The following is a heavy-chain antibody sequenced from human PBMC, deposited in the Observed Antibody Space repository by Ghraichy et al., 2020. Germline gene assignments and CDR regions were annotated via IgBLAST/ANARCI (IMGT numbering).Heavy chain of an antibody. CDR1: GFTFSSYW. J-gene: IGHJ5*02. V-gene: IGHV3-7*03. D-gene: IGHD3-10*01. CDR3: ARDLTTVSRITMVRVDNWFDP. CDR2: IKQDGSEK. Sequence: GESLNISCAASGFTFSSYWMSWVRQAPGKGLEWVANIKQDGSEKYYVDSVKGRFTISRDNAKNSLYLQMNSLRAEDTAVYYCARDLTTVSRITMVRVDNWFDPWGQGTLVTVSS.